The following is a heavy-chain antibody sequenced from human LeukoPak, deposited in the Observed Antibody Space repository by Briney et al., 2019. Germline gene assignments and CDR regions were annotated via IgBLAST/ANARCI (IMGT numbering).Heavy chain of an antibody. J-gene: IGHJ4*02. CDR1: GYTFSSYW. CDR3: ARLCYDILTGYYRAYFDY. Sequence: GEPLKISCKASGYTFSSYWIGWVRQMPGKGLEWMGIIFPRDSDTRYSPSFQGQVTFSADKSISTAYLQWSSLKASDTAMYYCARLCYDILTGYYRAYFDYWGQGTLVTVSS. CDR2: IFPRDSDT. D-gene: IGHD3-9*01. V-gene: IGHV5-51*01.